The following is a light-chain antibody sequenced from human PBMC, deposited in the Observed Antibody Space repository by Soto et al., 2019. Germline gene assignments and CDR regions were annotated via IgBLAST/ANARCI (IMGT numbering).Light chain of an antibody. J-gene: IGKJ2*01. CDR1: QDLVHTDGKTY. CDR2: RVS. V-gene: IGKV2D-29*01. CDR3: MQRLELPYT. Sequence: EIVVTQTPLSLSVTPGQPASISCKSGQDLVHTDGKTYLFWYLQKPGQPPQPLIYRVSNRFSGVVDKXSGSGSGTDFTLTISRMEADDVGVYYCMQRLELPYTFGQGTNLEIK.